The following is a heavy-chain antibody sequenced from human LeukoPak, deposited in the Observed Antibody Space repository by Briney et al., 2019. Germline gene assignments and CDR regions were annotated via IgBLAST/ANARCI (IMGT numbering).Heavy chain of an antibody. J-gene: IGHJ4*02. CDR3: ATIDGHYDSSGY. CDR1: GYTLTELS. V-gene: IGHV1-24*01. CDR2: FDPEDGET. D-gene: IGHD3-22*01. Sequence: ASVKVSCKGSGYTLTELSMHWVRQAPGKGLEWMGGFDPEDGETIYAQKFQGRVTMTEDTSTDTAYMELSSLRSEDTAVYYCATIDGHYDSSGYWGQGTLVIVSS.